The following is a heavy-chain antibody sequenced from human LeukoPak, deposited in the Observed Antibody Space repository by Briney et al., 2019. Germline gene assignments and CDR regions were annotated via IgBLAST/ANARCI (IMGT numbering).Heavy chain of an antibody. CDR2: MSPNSGNT. V-gene: IGHV1-8*02. CDR3: ASFQKQV. Sequence: GASVKVSCKASGYTFTGYYMHWVRQATGQGLEWMGLMSPNSGNTGYAQKFQGRVTMTRNTSITTAYMELSSLRYEDTAVYYCASFQKQVWGQGTLVTVSS. CDR1: GYTFTGYY. J-gene: IGHJ4*02.